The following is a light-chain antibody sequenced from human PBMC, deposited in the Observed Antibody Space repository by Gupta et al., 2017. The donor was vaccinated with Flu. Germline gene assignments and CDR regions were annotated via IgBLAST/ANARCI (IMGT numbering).Light chain of an antibody. V-gene: IGKV3-15*01. CDR1: QSVSSN. CDR2: GAS. CDR3: QQYNNWPWGT. J-gene: IGKJ1*01. Sequence: EIVMTQSPATLSVSPGERATLSCRASQSVSSNLAWYQQKPGQAPRLLIYGASTRATGITARFSGSGSGTEFPLTISSRQSEDFAVYYCQQYNNWPWGTFGQGTKVEIK.